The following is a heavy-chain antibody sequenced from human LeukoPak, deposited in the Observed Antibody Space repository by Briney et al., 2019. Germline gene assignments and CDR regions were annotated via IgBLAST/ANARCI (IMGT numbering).Heavy chain of an antibody. J-gene: IGHJ4*02. CDR1: GFTFSSYG. Sequence: GGSLRLSWAASGFTFSSYGMHWVRQAPGKGLEWVAVIWYDGSNKYYADSVKGRFTISRDNSKNTLYLQMNSLRAEDTAVYYCARAGQLAYYFDYWGQGTLVTVSS. CDR3: ARAGQLAYYFDY. CDR2: IWYDGSNK. V-gene: IGHV3-33*01. D-gene: IGHD6-6*01.